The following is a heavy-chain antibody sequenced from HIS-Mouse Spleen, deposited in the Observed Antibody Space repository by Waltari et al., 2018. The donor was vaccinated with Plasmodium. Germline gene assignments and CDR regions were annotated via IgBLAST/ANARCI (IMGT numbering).Heavy chain of an antibody. CDR1: GFTFSNAW. D-gene: IGHD6-13*01. Sequence: EVQLVESGGGLVKPGGSLRLSCAASGFTFSNAWMSWVRQAPGKGLGWVGRIKSKTDGGTTDYAAPVKGRFTISRDDSKNTLYLQMNSLRAEDTAVYYCASSWYWYFDLWGRGTLVTVSS. CDR2: IKSKTDGGTT. V-gene: IGHV3-15*01. CDR3: ASSWYWYFDL. J-gene: IGHJ2*01.